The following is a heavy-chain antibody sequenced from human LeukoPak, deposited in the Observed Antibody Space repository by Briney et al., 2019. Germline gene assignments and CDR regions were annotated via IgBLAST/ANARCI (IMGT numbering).Heavy chain of an antibody. V-gene: IGHV3-23*01. CDR2: ISGSGGAT. Sequence: GGSRRPSCAPSRFTFSTFAMHWVRPPPGEGGGWVSAISGSGGATYHADAESVKWRFIISRDNSKNTLYLQINSLRVEDTAVYYCAKDGYNYDSSRHFDYWGQGTLVTVSS. CDR3: AKDGYNYDSSRHFDY. CDR1: RFTFSTFA. J-gene: IGHJ4*02. D-gene: IGHD3-22*01.